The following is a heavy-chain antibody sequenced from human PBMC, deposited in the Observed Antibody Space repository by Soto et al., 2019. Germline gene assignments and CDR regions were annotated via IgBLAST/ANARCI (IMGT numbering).Heavy chain of an antibody. Sequence: GGSLRLSCTASGFTFSSYDMHWVRQATGKGLEWVSAIGTAGDTYYPGSVKGRFTISRENAKNSLYLQMNSLRVGDTAVYYCAREHDYGDFDYWGQGTLVTVSS. CDR3: AREHDYGDFDY. D-gene: IGHD4-17*01. J-gene: IGHJ4*02. V-gene: IGHV3-13*01. CDR1: GFTFSSYD. CDR2: IGTAGDT.